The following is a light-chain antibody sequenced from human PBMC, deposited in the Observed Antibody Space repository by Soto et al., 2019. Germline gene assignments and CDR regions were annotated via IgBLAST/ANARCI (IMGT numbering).Light chain of an antibody. V-gene: IGLV4-69*01. CDR1: SGHSSYT. CDR3: QTWGTGIEV. J-gene: IGLJ3*02. Sequence: QPVLTQSPSASASLGASVKLTCTLSSGHSSYTIAWHQQQPEKGPRYLMTLNSDGSHSKGDGIPDRFSGSSSGAERYLSISSLQSEDEADYYCQTWGTGIEVFGGGTKLPVL. CDR2: LNSDGSH.